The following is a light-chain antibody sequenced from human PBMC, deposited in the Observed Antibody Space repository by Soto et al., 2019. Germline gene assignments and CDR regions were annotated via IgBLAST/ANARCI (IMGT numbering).Light chain of an antibody. CDR2: EVS. J-gene: IGLJ2*01. CDR1: SSDVGSYNR. V-gene: IGLV2-18*02. Sequence: ALTQPPSVSGSPGQSVTISCTGTSSDVGSYNRVSWYQQPPGTAPKLMIYEVSNRPSGVPDRFSGSKSGNTASLTISGLQAEDEADYYCSSYTSSSTHVVFGGGTKVTVL. CDR3: SSYTSSSTHVV.